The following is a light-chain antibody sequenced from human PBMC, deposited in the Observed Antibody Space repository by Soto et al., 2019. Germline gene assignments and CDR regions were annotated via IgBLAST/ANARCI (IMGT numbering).Light chain of an antibody. J-gene: IGLJ3*02. Sequence: QSALTQPASVSGSLGQSITISCTGTSSDVGSYNLVSWYQQHPGKAPKLMIYEGSKRPSGVSNRFSGSKSGNTASLTISGLQAEDEADYNCCSYAGSSTLVFGGGTKLTVL. CDR3: CSYAGSSTLV. CDR2: EGS. CDR1: SSDVGSYNL. V-gene: IGLV2-23*01.